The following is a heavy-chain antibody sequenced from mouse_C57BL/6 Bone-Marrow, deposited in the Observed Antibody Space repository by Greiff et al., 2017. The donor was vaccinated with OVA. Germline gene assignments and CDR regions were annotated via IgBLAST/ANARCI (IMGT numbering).Heavy chain of an antibody. CDR2: ISSGGSYT. CDR3: ARPRITTGPAY. D-gene: IGHD1-1*01. V-gene: IGHV5-6*01. Sequence: DVQLQESGGDLVKPGGSLKLSCAASGFTFSSYGMSWVRQTPDKRLEWVATISSGGSYTYYPDSVKGRFTISRDNAKNTLYLQMSSLKSEDTAMYYCARPRITTGPAYWGQGTLVTVSA. CDR1: GFTFSSYG. J-gene: IGHJ3*01.